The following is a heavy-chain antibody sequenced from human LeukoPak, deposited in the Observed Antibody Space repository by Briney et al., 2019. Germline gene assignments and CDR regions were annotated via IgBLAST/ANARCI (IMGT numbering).Heavy chain of an antibody. V-gene: IGHV3-23*01. J-gene: IGHJ4*02. CDR3: ARRTTVVGPAPFDH. CDR1: GFSFSIYA. D-gene: IGHD4-23*01. Sequence: GASLRLSCAASGFSFSIYAMSWVRQAPGKGLEWVSAISPGGDTIYYLDSVKGRFTISRDNSKNMLYLQMNSLRAEDTAVYYCARRTTVVGPAPFDHWGQGTLVTVSS. CDR2: ISPGGDTI.